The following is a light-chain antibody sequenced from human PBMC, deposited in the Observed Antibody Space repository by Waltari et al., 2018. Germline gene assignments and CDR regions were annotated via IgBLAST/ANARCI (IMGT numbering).Light chain of an antibody. CDR3: LLSYSGARHVV. CDR1: TRAVTSGHY. Sequence: QAVVTQEPSLTVSPGGTVHLTCGSRTRAVTSGHYPYWFQQKPGQAPRTLIYDTSNKHSWTPARFSGSLLGGKAALTLSGAQPEDEAEYYCLLSYSGARHVVFGGGTKLTVL. V-gene: IGLV7-46*01. CDR2: DTS. J-gene: IGLJ2*01.